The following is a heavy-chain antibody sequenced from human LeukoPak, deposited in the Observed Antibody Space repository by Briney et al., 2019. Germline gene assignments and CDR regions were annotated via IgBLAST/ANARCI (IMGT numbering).Heavy chain of an antibody. CDR1: GGSISSYN. D-gene: IGHD2-15*01. Sequence: SETLSLTCTVSGGSISSYNWNWSPQPPGKGLEWIGYIYYSGSTNYNPSLKSRVAISVDTSKNQFSLKLSSVAAADTAVYYCARQIVVVPAALYWFDPWGREPWSPSPQ. CDR2: IYYSGST. CDR3: ARQIVVVPAALYWFDP. V-gene: IGHV4-59*08. J-gene: IGHJ5*02.